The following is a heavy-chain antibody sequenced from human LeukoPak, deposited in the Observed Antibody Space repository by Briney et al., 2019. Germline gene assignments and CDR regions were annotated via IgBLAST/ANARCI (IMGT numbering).Heavy chain of an antibody. Sequence: PSETLSLTCTVSGGSISSYYWSWIRQPPGKGLEWIGYIYYSGSTNYNPPLKSRVTISVDTSKNQFSLKLSSVTAADTAVYYCARVSGSYFSYYFDYWGQGTLVTVSS. CDR2: IYYSGST. CDR1: GGSISSYY. J-gene: IGHJ4*02. D-gene: IGHD1-26*01. CDR3: ARVSGSYFSYYFDY. V-gene: IGHV4-59*01.